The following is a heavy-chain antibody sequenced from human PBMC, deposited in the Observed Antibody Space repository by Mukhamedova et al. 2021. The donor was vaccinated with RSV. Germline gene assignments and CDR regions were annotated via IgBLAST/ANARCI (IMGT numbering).Heavy chain of an antibody. CDR2: ISWDGGST. V-gene: IGHV3-43*01. CDR3: AKDGGRSGGFDY. Sequence: GKGLEWVSLISWDGGSTYYADSVKGRFTISRDNSKNSLYLQMNSLRTEDTALYYCAKDGGRSGGFDYWGQGTLVTVSS. D-gene: IGHD3-16*01. J-gene: IGHJ4*02.